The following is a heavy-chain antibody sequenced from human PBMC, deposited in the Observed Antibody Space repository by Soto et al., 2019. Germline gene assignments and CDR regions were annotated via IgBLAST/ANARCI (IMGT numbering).Heavy chain of an antibody. Sequence: GGSLRLSCAASGFTFSSYSMNWVRQAPGKGLEWVSSISSSSSYIYYADSVKGRFTISRDNAKNSLYLQMNSLRAEDTAVYYCARDWSYSSGYTTPYIDYWGQGTLVTVSS. V-gene: IGHV3-21*01. D-gene: IGHD6-19*01. CDR3: ARDWSYSSGYTTPYIDY. CDR2: ISSSSSYI. J-gene: IGHJ4*02. CDR1: GFTFSSYS.